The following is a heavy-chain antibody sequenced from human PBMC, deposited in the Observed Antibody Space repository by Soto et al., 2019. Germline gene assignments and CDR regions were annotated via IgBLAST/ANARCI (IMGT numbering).Heavy chain of an antibody. V-gene: IGHV3-73*01. CDR1: GFTFSGSA. J-gene: IGHJ3*02. CDR3: AKDYHIVVVTATPEGAFDI. D-gene: IGHD2-21*02. Sequence: QPGGSLRLSCAASGFTFSGSAMHWVRQASGKGLEWVGRIRGTANSYATAYAASVKGRFTISRDDSKNTAYLQMNSLKTEDTAVYYCAKDYHIVVVTATPEGAFDIWGQGTMVT. CDR2: IRGTANSYAT.